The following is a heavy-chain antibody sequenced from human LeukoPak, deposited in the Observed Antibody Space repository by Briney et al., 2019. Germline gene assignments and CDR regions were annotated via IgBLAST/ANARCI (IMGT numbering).Heavy chain of an antibody. CDR2: IYYSGST. CDR1: GGSISSNTYY. J-gene: IGHJ4*02. CDR3: ARVSGYDWESSYDY. Sequence: PSETLSLTCTVSGGSISSNTYYWGWIRQPPGKGLEWIGSIYYSGSTYYNPSLKSRVTISVDTSKNQFSLKLSSVTAADTAVYYCARVSGYDWESSYDYWGQGTLVTVSS. D-gene: IGHD5-12*01. V-gene: IGHV4-39*07.